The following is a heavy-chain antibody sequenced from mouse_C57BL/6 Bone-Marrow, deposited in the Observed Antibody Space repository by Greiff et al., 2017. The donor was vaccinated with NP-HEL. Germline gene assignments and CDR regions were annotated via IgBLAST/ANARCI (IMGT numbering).Heavy chain of an antibody. CDR3: ARSAIYDGYPYWYFDV. CDR1: GYTFTSYW. Sequence: QVQLQQPGAELVRPGSSVKLSCKASGYTFTSYWMHWVKQRPIQGLEWIGNIDPSDSETHYNQKFKDKATLTVDKSSSTAYMQLSSLTSEDSAVYYCARSAIYDGYPYWYFDVWGTGTTVTVSS. CDR2: IDPSDSET. J-gene: IGHJ1*03. D-gene: IGHD2-3*01. V-gene: IGHV1-52*01.